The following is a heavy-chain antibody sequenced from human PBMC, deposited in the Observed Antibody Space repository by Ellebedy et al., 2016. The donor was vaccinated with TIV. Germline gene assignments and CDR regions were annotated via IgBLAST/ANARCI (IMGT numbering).Heavy chain of an antibody. CDR1: GFTDSSSY. D-gene: IGHD2-21*02. Sequence: GESLKISXAASGFTDSSSYMSWVRQAPGKGLEWVSVIYSGGSTYYADSVKGRFTISRHNSKNTLYLQMNSLRAEDTAVYYCASGYCGGDCYSSGAFDIWGLGTMVTVSS. V-gene: IGHV3-53*04. CDR3: ASGYCGGDCYSSGAFDI. J-gene: IGHJ3*02. CDR2: IYSGGST.